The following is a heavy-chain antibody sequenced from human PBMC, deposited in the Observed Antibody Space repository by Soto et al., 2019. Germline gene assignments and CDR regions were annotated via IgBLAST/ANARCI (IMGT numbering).Heavy chain of an antibody. Sequence: SETLSLTCTVSGGSISSGDYYWSWIRQPPGKGLEWIGYIYYSGSTYYNPSLESRVTISVDTSKNQFSLKLSSVTAADTAVYYCARDDFWSGYPYWGQGTLVTVSS. J-gene: IGHJ4*02. CDR3: ARDDFWSGYPY. CDR1: GGSISSGDYY. D-gene: IGHD3-3*01. CDR2: IYYSGST. V-gene: IGHV4-30-4*01.